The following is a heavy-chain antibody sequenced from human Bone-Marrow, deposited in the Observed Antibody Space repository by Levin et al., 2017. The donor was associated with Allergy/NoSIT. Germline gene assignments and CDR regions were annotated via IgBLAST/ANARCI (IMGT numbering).Heavy chain of an antibody. V-gene: IGHV3-30*18. CDR3: AKDKGQDIVATKLNYYDDGMDV. CDR1: GFTFSSYG. D-gene: IGHD5-12*01. Sequence: PGGSLRLSCAASGFTFSSYGMHWVRQAPGKGLEWVAVISYDGSNKYYADSVKGRFTISRDNSKNTLYLQMNSLRAEDTAVYYCAKDKGQDIVATKLNYYDDGMDVWGQGTTVTVSS. CDR2: ISYDGSNK. J-gene: IGHJ6*02.